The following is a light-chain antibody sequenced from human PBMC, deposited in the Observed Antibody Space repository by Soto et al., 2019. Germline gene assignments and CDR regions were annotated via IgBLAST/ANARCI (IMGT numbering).Light chain of an antibody. CDR2: GAS. CDR1: QGIANF. CDR3: QQLNSFPIT. Sequence: IQLTQSPSSLSASVGDRVTISCRASQGIANFLAWYQQKPGTAPKLLIYGASTLQSGVPSRFSGSGSGTDVTLTISSLQPEAFATYFCQQLNSFPITFGPGTKVDI. V-gene: IGKV1-9*01. J-gene: IGKJ3*01.